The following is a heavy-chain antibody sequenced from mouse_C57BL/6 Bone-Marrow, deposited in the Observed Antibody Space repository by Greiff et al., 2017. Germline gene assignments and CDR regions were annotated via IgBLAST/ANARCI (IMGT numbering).Heavy chain of an antibody. CDR2: ISDGGGYT. J-gene: IGHJ2*01. D-gene: IGHD1-1*01. CDR3: ARDCITTVVSFDY. Sequence: EVQLVESGGGLVKPGGSLKLSCAASGFTFSSYAMSWVRQTPEKRLEWVATISDGGGYTYYPDNVKGRFTISRDNAKNNLYLQRSHLKSEDTVMYYCARDCITTVVSFDYWGQGTTLTVSS. CDR1: GFTFSSYA. V-gene: IGHV5-4*01.